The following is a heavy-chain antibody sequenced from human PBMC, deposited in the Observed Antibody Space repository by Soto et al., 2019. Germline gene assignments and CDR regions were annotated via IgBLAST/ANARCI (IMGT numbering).Heavy chain of an antibody. CDR3: ARSSGGHLYYFEY. CDR2: IYPGDSET. Sequence: GEALKISCKGSGYRFTSYWIGWVRQMPGKGLEWMGIIYPGDSETRYSPSFQGQVTISADKSISTAYLQWSSLKASDTAMYYCARSSGGHLYYFEYWGQGTQVTVSS. V-gene: IGHV5-51*01. J-gene: IGHJ4*02. CDR1: GYRFTSYW. D-gene: IGHD3-22*01.